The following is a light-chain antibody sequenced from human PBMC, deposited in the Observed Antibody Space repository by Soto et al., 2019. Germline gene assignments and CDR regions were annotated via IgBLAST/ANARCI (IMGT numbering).Light chain of an antibody. CDR1: QSFPNSR. CDR3: QQDGASPWT. J-gene: IGKJ1*01. V-gene: IGKV3D-20*02. Sequence: EIVWTQSPDTLSLSPWGRATLSCRASQSFPNSRLAWYQQKPGQAASLVISDTSIRATGIPDRFSGSGSGTDFSLIIGRLEPEDFAVYICQQDGASPWTFGQGTKVDIK. CDR2: DTS.